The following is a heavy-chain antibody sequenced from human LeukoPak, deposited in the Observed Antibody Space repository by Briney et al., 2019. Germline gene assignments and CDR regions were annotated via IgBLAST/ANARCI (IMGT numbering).Heavy chain of an antibody. J-gene: IGHJ4*02. V-gene: IGHV1-18*01. Sequence: ASVKVSCKASGYTFGRYGIGWVRQAPGQGLEWMGWISGYNGHPKYAQYFQDRLTLTTDTSTRTAYMELRSLRSDDTAVYYCAREDDYGGNFYYFNFWGQGTLVTVSS. CDR1: GYTFGRYG. D-gene: IGHD4-23*01. CDR3: AREDDYGGNFYYFNF. CDR2: ISGYNGHP.